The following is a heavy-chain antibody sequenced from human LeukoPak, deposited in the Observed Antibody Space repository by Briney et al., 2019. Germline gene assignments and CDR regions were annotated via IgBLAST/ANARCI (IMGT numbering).Heavy chain of an antibody. Sequence: GGSLRLSCAASTFTVSTNYMSWIRQAPGKGLEWVSVIYGGGNIYYADSVKGRFTISRDNSKNTLYLQMNSLRAEDTAVYYCARGAGYNYPYYFDYWGQGTLVTVSS. CDR1: TFTVSTNY. CDR2: IYGGGNI. CDR3: ARGAGYNYPYYFDY. V-gene: IGHV3-53*01. J-gene: IGHJ4*02. D-gene: IGHD5-24*01.